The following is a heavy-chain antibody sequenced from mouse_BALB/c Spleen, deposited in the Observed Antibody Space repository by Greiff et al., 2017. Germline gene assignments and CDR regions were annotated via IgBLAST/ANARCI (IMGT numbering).Heavy chain of an antibody. V-gene: IGHV1S81*02. J-gene: IGHJ3*01. CDR3: ARGQGGLRQWFAY. D-gene: IGHD2-2*01. CDR1: GYTFTSYW. Sequence: QQPGAELVKPGASVKLSCKASGYTFTSYWMHWVKQRPGQGLEWIGEINPSNGRTNYNEKFKSKATLTVDKSSSTAYMQLSSLTSDDSAVYYCARGQGGLRQWFAYWGQGTLVTVSA. CDR2: INPSNGRT.